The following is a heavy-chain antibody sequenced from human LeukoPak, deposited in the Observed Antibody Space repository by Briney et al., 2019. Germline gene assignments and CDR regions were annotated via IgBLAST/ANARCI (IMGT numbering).Heavy chain of an antibody. CDR1: GYSFTSYW. Sequence: GESLKISCKGSGYSFTSYWIGWVRQMPGKGLEWMGIIYLGDSDTRYSPSFQGQVTISADKSISTAYLQWSSLKASDTAMYYCARIEMATGRAFDYWGQGTLVTVSS. J-gene: IGHJ4*02. CDR3: ARIEMATGRAFDY. V-gene: IGHV5-51*01. CDR2: IYLGDSDT. D-gene: IGHD5-24*01.